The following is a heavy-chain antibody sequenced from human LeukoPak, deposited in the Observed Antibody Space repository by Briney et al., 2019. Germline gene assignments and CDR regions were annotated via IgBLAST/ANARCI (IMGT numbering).Heavy chain of an antibody. CDR1: GGSFSDYY. CDR2: IYYSGST. CDR3: ARKPYSSVSYYGMDV. J-gene: IGHJ6*02. Sequence: SETLSLTCAVYGGSFSDYYWSWIRQPPGKGLECIGYIYYSGSTNYNPSLKSRVTISVDTSKNQFSLKLSSVTAADTAVYYCARKPYSSVSYYGMDVWGQGTTVTVSS. D-gene: IGHD6-25*01. V-gene: IGHV4-59*08.